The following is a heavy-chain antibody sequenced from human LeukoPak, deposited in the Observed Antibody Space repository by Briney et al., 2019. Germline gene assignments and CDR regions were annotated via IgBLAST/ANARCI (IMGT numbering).Heavy chain of an antibody. CDR2: IKQDGSEK. CDR1: GFTFSSYW. J-gene: IGHJ4*02. D-gene: IGHD6-19*01. CDR3: ARGPYSSGWSLIDY. V-gene: IGHV3-7*01. Sequence: GGSLRLSCAASGFTFSSYWMSWVRQAPGKGLEWVANIKQDGSEKYYVDSVKGRFTISRDNAKNTLYLQMNSLRAEDTAVYYCARGPYSSGWSLIDYWGQGTLVTVSS.